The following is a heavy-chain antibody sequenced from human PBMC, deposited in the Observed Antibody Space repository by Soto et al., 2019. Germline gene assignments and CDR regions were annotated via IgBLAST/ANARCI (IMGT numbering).Heavy chain of an antibody. Sequence: QVQLVQSGAEVKKPGSSVKVSCKASGGTFSSYTISWVRQAPGQGLEWMGRIIPILGIANYAQKFQGRVTISADKSTSTADMALSSLRSEDTAVYYCARGAKPGSGGMDVWGQGTTVTVSS. CDR2: IIPILGIA. CDR1: GGTFSSYT. J-gene: IGHJ6*02. V-gene: IGHV1-69*02. D-gene: IGHD3-10*01. CDR3: ARGAKPGSGGMDV.